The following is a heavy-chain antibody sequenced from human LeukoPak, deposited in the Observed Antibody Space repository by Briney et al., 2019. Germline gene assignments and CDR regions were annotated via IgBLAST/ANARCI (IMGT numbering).Heavy chain of an antibody. CDR1: GFTFSSYW. CDR3: TKGGRGNGEVY. J-gene: IGHJ4*02. CDR2: IKQDGSEK. Sequence: GGSQRLSCAVSGFTFSSYWMNWVRQAPGKGLEWVANIKQDGSEKNYVDSVKGRFTISRDNAKSSLFLQMNDLRAEDTAVYYCTKGGRGNGEVYWGQGTLVTVSS. D-gene: IGHD2-8*01. V-gene: IGHV3-7*01.